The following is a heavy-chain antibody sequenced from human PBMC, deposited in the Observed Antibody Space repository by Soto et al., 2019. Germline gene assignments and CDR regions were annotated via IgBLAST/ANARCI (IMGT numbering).Heavy chain of an antibody. Sequence: GGSLRLSCAASGFTFSNHWMSCVRQTPGKGLEWVVNIKQDGSERYYMDSVRGRFTASRDNAKNSLYLQMNSLRAEDTAVYFCARITYSYGWIYDYWGQGSLVTVSS. J-gene: IGHJ4*01. D-gene: IGHD3-16*01. CDR3: ARITYSYGWIYDY. CDR1: GFTFSNHW. V-gene: IGHV3-7*01. CDR2: IKQDGSER.